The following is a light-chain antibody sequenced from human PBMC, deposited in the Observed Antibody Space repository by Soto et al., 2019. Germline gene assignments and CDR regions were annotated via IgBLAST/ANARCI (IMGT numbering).Light chain of an antibody. J-gene: IGKJ1*01. V-gene: IGKV3-20*01. CDR2: GAS. Sequence: DIVLTQSPGTLCLSPGERATLSCRASQSVSSSYLAWYQQKPGQAPRLLIYGASSRATGIPDRFSGSGSGTDFTLTISRLEPEDFAVYYCQQYGNSPWTFGQGTKVEF. CDR1: QSVSSSY. CDR3: QQYGNSPWT.